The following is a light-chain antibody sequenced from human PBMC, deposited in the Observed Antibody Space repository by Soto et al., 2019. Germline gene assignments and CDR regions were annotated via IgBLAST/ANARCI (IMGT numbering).Light chain of an antibody. V-gene: IGKV3-15*01. CDR1: QSVNSN. Sequence: EIVMTQSPATLSVSPGERATLSCRASQSVNSNLAWYRQKPGQAPRLLISDASTRATGVPARFSGSGSGTEFPHPIGSLQSEDSGIYYCQQYNFWPPLTFGGGTKVEIK. J-gene: IGKJ4*01. CDR3: QQYNFWPPLT. CDR2: DAS.